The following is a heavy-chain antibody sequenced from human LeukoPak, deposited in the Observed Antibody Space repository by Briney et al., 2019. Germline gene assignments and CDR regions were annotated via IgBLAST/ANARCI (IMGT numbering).Heavy chain of an antibody. CDR2: IYYSGST. Sequence: PSETLSLTCTVSGGSISSSSYYWGWIRQPPGKGLEWIGSIYYSGSTYYNPSLKSRVTISVDRSKNQFSLKLSSVTAADTAVYYCAREYSSSSRFDPWGQGTLVTVSS. CDR1: GGSISSSSYY. D-gene: IGHD6-6*01. V-gene: IGHV4-39*07. CDR3: AREYSSSSRFDP. J-gene: IGHJ5*02.